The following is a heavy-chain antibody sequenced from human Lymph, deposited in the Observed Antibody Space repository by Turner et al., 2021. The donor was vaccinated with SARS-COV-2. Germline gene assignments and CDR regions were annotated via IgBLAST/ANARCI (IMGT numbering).Heavy chain of an antibody. CDR3: ARGESIAVAGTQYFDY. J-gene: IGHJ4*02. CDR2: INPNSGGT. D-gene: IGHD6-19*01. V-gene: IGHV1-2*02. Sequence: QVHLVQSGAEVQKPGASVQDPCKASEHTFTDYYTHWVRQAPGQGLEWMGWINPNSGGTNYAQKFQGRVTMTRDTSISTAYMELRWLRSDDTAVYFCARGESIAVAGTQYFDYWGQGTLVTVSS. CDR1: EHTFTDYY.